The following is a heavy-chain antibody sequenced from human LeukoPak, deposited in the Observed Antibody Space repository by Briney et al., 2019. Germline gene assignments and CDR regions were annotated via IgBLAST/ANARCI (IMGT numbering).Heavy chain of an antibody. CDR2: IYHSGRT. J-gene: IGHJ4*02. CDR3: ARVDSTNWYEYRGYFDY. CDR1: GYSISSGYY. V-gene: IGHV4-38-2*02. Sequence: SETLSLTCTVSGYSISSGYYWGWIRQPPGKGLEWIGSIYHSGRTYYNPSLKSRVTISVDTSKNQFSLKLSSVTAADTAVYYCARVDSTNWYEYRGYFDYWGQGTLVTVSS. D-gene: IGHD1-20*01.